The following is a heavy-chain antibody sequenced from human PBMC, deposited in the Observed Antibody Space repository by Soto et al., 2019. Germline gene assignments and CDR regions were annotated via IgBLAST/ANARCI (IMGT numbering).Heavy chain of an antibody. J-gene: IGHJ5*02. D-gene: IGHD6-13*01. Sequence: QVQLQESGPGLVKPSQTLSLTCTVSGGSIGSGGYYWNWVRQHPGKGLEWIGYILYSGSTYYTPSLKSRVIISIDTSKNQFSLKMSSVTAADTAMYYCAREKSSGTRWFDPWGQGTLVTVSS. CDR1: GGSIGSGGYY. CDR2: ILYSGST. CDR3: AREKSSGTRWFDP. V-gene: IGHV4-31*03.